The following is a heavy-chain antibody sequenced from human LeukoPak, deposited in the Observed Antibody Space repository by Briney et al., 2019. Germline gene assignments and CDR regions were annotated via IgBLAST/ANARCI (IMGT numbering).Heavy chain of an antibody. CDR1: GESFSDYY. J-gene: IGHJ4*02. V-gene: IGHV4-34*01. CDR3: AKYGPGSGSYSTSWYFHQ. CDR2: INHSGRT. D-gene: IGHD1-26*01. Sequence: SETLSLTCAVYGESFSDYYWSWIRQPPGKGLEWIGEINHSGRTNYNPSLESRVTISLDTSKNQFSLKLNSVTGADAAVYYCAKYGPGSGSYSTSWYFHQWGQGTLVTVSS.